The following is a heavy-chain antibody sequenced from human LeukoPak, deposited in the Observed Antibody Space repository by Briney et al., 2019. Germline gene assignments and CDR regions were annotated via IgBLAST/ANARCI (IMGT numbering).Heavy chain of an antibody. CDR1: GFSFSEYG. CDR2: ISYDGSNK. CDR3: ARGDDYYDSSGYPYYFDY. J-gene: IGHJ4*02. V-gene: IGHV3-30-3*01. Sequence: GKSLRLSCTASGFSFSEYGLHWVRQAPGKGLEWVAVISYDGSNKYYADSVKGRFTISRDNSKNTLYLQMNSLRAEDTAVYYCARGDDYYDSSGYPYYFDYWGQGTLVTVSS. D-gene: IGHD3-22*01.